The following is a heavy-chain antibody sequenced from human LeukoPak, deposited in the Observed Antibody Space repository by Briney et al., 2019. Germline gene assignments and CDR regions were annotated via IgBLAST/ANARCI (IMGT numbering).Heavy chain of an antibody. Sequence: SETLSLTCAVSGGSISSSNWWSWVRQPPGKGLEWIGESYHSGSTNYNPSLKSRVTISVDKSKNKFSLKLRSVTAADTAVYFCARQLRGGAVAGHLQPFYGWGEGTLVTVSP. CDR1: GGSISSSNW. CDR2: SYHSGST. D-gene: IGHD6-19*01. J-gene: IGHJ4*02. V-gene: IGHV4-4*02. CDR3: ARQLRGGAVAGHLQPFYG.